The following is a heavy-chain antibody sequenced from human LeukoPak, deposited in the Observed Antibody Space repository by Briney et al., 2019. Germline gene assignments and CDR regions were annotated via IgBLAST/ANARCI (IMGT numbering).Heavy chain of an antibody. V-gene: IGHV4-31*03. CDR2: IYYSGSA. CDR1: GGSISSGGYY. Sequence: PSETLSLTCTVSGGSISSGGYYWSWIRQHPAKGLEWIGYIYYSGSAYYNPSLKSRVTISVDTSNNQFSLKLSSVTAADTAVYYCARDRPNFGGYCSSTSCSIPGWFDPWGQGTLVTVSS. J-gene: IGHJ5*02. D-gene: IGHD2-2*01. CDR3: ARDRPNFGGYCSSTSCSIPGWFDP.